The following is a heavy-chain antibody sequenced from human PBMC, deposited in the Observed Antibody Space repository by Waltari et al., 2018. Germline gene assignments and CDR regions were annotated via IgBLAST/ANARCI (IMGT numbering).Heavy chain of an antibody. D-gene: IGHD3-22*01. CDR2: IFYSGAT. Sequence: QLQLQESGPGLVKPSETVSLTCTVSGGSISSVAYYWGWVRQPPGKGLEFIASIFYSGATYSDPSLESRVTISVDTSKNQFSLELTSVTDADTAVYYWARQDYYYVKGYFDLWGRGTLVTVSS. CDR3: ARQDYYYVKGYFDL. V-gene: IGHV4-39*01. CDR1: GGSISSVAYY. J-gene: IGHJ2*01.